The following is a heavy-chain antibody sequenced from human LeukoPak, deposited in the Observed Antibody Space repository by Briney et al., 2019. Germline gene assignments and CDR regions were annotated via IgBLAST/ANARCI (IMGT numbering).Heavy chain of an antibody. CDR2: IYTSGST. V-gene: IGHV4-61*02. J-gene: IGHJ4*02. Sequence: SQTLSLTCTVSGGSISSGSYYWSWIRQPAGKGLEWIGRIYTSGSTNYNPSLKSRVTISVDTSKNQFSLKLSSVTAADTAVYYCARGYSSSWLQNYYFDYWGQGTLVTVSS. D-gene: IGHD6-13*01. CDR1: GGSISSGSYY. CDR3: ARGYSSSWLQNYYFDY.